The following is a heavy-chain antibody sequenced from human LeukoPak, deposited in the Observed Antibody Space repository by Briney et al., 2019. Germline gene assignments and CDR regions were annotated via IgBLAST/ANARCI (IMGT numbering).Heavy chain of an antibody. CDR2: LTGSGDIT. D-gene: IGHD6-19*01. CDR1: GFTFSAYG. V-gene: IGHV3-23*01. Sequence: GESLRLSCAASGFTFSAYGMSWVRQTPGKGLEWVSTLTGSGDITSYADSVRGRFDISRDNSKNTLYLQMNSLRAEDTAIYYCAKSHRYTSGWVYFDYWGHGTLVTVSS. CDR3: AKSHRYTSGWVYFDY. J-gene: IGHJ4*01.